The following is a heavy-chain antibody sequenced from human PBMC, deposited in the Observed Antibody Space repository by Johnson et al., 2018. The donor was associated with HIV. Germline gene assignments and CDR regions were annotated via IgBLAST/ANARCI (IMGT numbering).Heavy chain of an antibody. CDR1: GFTFSSYA. V-gene: IGHV3-NL1*01. Sequence: QVQLVESGGGVVQPGRSLRLSCAASGFTFSSYAMHWVSQAPGKGLEWVSVIYSGGSTYYTDSVKGRFTISRDNSKNTMYLQMNSLRAEDTAVYYCAKDIGDGYNRWGGLDILGQGTMVTVSS. J-gene: IGHJ3*02. CDR3: AKDIGDGYNRWGGLDI. D-gene: IGHD5-24*01. CDR2: IYSGGST.